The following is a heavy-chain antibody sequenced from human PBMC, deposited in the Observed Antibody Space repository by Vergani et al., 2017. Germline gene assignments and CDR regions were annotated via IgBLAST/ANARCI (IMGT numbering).Heavy chain of an antibody. CDR2: IRGSGGST. J-gene: IGHJ4*02. V-gene: IGHV3-23*01. CDR1: GFTFSSYA. Sequence: EVQLLESGGGLVQPGGSLRLSCAASGFTFSSYAMSWVRQAPGKGLEWVSAIRGSGGSTYYADSVKGRFTIYRDNSKNTLYLQMNSLRAEYTAVYYCAKDTFFYGSGSYYVYWGQGTLVTVSS. D-gene: IGHD3-10*01. CDR3: AKDTFFYGSGSYYVY.